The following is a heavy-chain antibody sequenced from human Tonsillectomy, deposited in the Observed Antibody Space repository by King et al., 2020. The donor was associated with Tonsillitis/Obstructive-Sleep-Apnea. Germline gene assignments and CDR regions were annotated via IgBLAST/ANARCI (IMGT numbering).Heavy chain of an antibody. J-gene: IGHJ5*02. CDR3: AREMMVGYGYGS. CDR2: ISRSGSTI. V-gene: IGHV3-48*03. D-gene: IGHD5-18*01. Sequence: VQLVESGGGLVQPGGSLRLSCAASGFTFSSYEMNWVRQAPGKGLEWVSYISRSGSTIYYADSVKGRFTISRDNAKNSLFLQMNSLRAEDTAVYYCAREMMVGYGYGSWGQGTLVTVSS. CDR1: GFTFSSYE.